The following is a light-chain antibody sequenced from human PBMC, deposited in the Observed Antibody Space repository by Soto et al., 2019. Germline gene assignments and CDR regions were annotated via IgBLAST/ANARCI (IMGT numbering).Light chain of an antibody. CDR3: QQYNDWPPYT. Sequence: EIVMTQSPATLSVSPGERATLSCRASQSINSNLAWYQQKPGQAPRLLICDTSTRATGIPARCSGIGSGTEFTLTISSLQSEDFAVYHCQQYNDWPPYTFGQGTKLEIK. J-gene: IGKJ2*01. V-gene: IGKV3-15*01. CDR2: DTS. CDR1: QSINSN.